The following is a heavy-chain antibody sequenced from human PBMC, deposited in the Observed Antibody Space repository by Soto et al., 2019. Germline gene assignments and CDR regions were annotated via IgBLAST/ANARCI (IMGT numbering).Heavy chain of an antibody. CDR2: IYSGGST. CDR3: ARVGGGSLTKQGSYYDY. CDR1: GFTVSSNY. J-gene: IGHJ4*02. D-gene: IGHD3-16*01. Sequence: GGSLRLSCAASGFTVSSNYMSWVRQAPGKGLEWVSVIYSGGSTYYADSVKGRFTISRDNSKNTLYLQMNSLRAEDTAVYYCARVGGGSLTKQGSYYDYWGQGTLVTVSS. V-gene: IGHV3-66*01.